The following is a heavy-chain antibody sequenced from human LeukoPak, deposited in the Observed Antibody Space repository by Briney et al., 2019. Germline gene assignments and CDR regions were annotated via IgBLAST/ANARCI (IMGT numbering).Heavy chain of an antibody. Sequence: PGESLQISCQGSGYSFTNYWIGWVRQMPGKGLEWMGIIYPGDSDTRYSPSFQGQVTISADKSISTAYLQWSSLRASDTAMYFCARHGRPAYSSGWSDFWGQGTLVTVSS. J-gene: IGHJ5*01. CDR1: GYSFTNYW. CDR3: ARHGRPAYSSGWSDF. CDR2: IYPGDSDT. D-gene: IGHD6-19*01. V-gene: IGHV5-51*01.